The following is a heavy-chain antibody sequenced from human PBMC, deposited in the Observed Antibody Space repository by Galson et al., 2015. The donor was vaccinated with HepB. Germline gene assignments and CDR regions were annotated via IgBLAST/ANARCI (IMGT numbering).Heavy chain of an antibody. D-gene: IGHD5-12*01. CDR2: IYPGDSDT. CDR3: ARRYSGHDSDAFDI. Sequence: QSGAEVKKPGESLKISCKGSGYSFTTCWIGWVRQMPGKGLEWMGIIYPGDSDTSYSPSFQGQVTISVDKSISSAYLQWSSLKATDTALYYCARRYSGHDSDAFDIWGPGTLVTVAS. CDR1: GYSFTTCW. V-gene: IGHV5-51*01. J-gene: IGHJ3*02.